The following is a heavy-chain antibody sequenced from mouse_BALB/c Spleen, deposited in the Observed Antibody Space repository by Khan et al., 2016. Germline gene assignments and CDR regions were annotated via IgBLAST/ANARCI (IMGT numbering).Heavy chain of an antibody. J-gene: IGHJ4*01. V-gene: IGHV14-3*02. Sequence: VQLQQSGAELVKPGASVKLSCTASGFNIKDTYIHWIKQRPEQGLEWIGRIDPANGNTKYDPKFQGKAPITAETYSKPAYLQLNSLTSYDTAVYYCARDGNYGGYAMDFWGQGTSVTVSS. CDR1: GFNIKDTY. CDR3: ARDGNYGGYAMDF. CDR2: IDPANGNT. D-gene: IGHD2-1*01.